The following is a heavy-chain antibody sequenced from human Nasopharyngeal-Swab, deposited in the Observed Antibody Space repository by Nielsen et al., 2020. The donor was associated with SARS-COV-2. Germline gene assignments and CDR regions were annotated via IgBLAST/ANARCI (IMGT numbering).Heavy chain of an antibody. CDR2: INGDGSNT. CDR3: ARHLWDGFDI. CDR1: GFTFSSFG. Sequence: GESLKISCAVSGFTFSSFGMHWVRQAPGKGLVWVSRINGDGSNTNYADSVKGRFTISRDNAKNTLYLQMNSLRAEDTAVYYCARHLWDGFDIWGQGTMVTVSS. V-gene: IGHV3-74*01. J-gene: IGHJ3*02.